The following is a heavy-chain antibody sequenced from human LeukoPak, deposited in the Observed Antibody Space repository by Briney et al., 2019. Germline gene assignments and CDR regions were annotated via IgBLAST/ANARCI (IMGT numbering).Heavy chain of an antibody. V-gene: IGHV1-2*02. Sequence: ASVKVSCKASGYTFTGYYMHWVRQAPGQGLEWMGWINPNSGGTNYAQKFQGRVTMTRDTSISTAYMELSRLRSDDTAVYYYAGGYGSGSYYPPHLYDYWGQGTLVTVSS. CDR1: GYTFTGYY. J-gene: IGHJ4*02. D-gene: IGHD3-10*01. CDR3: AGGYGSGSYYPPHLYDY. CDR2: INPNSGGT.